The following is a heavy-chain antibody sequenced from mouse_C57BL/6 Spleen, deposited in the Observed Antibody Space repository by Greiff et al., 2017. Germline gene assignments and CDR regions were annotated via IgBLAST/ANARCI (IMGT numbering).Heavy chain of an antibody. CDR2: IDPSDSYT. J-gene: IGHJ2*01. Sequence: QVQLQQPGAELVKPGASVKLSCKASGYTFTSYWMQWVKQRPGQGLEWIGEIDPSDSYTNYNQKFKGKATLTVDTSSSTAYMQLIILTSGYSAVYYCARRGCYYGSRDVDYWGQGTTLTVSA. CDR1: GYTFTSYW. V-gene: IGHV1-50*01. CDR3: ARRGCYYGSRDVDY. D-gene: IGHD1-1*01.